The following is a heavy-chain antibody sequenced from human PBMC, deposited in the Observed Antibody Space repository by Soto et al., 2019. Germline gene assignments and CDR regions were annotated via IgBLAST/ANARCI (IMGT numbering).Heavy chain of an antibody. J-gene: IGHJ3*02. CDR1: GYTFTSYY. V-gene: IGHV1-46*03. Sequence: GASVKVSCKASGYTFTSYYMHWVRQAPGQGLEWMGIINPSGGSTSYAQKFQGRVTMTRDTSTSTVYMELSSLRSEDTAVYYCARGAPITMVRGVIRTDAFDIWGQGTMVNRLL. CDR3: ARGAPITMVRGVIRTDAFDI. CDR2: INPSGGST. D-gene: IGHD3-10*01.